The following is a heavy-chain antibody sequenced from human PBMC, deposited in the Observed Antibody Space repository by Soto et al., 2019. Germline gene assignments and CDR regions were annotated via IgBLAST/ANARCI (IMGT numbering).Heavy chain of an antibody. D-gene: IGHD2-15*01. Sequence: GGSLRLSCAASGFTFSSYWMHWVRQAPGKGLVWVSRIKSDGSSTSYADSVKGRFTISRDNAKNTLDLQMNSLRAEDTAVYYCAREYCSGGSCSGTEYFDYWGQGTLVTVSS. V-gene: IGHV3-74*01. J-gene: IGHJ4*02. CDR3: AREYCSGGSCSGTEYFDY. CDR2: IKSDGSST. CDR1: GFTFSSYW.